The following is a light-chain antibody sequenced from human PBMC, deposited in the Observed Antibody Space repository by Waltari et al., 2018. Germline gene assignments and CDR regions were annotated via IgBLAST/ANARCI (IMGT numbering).Light chain of an antibody. CDR2: DDS. J-gene: IGLJ3*02. CDR3: QVWDSSSDHRV. V-gene: IGLV3-21*02. CDR1: NIGSYS. Sequence: SYVLTQPPSVSVAPGQTARITCGGNNIGSYSVHWYQQKPGQAPGLVVYDDSDRPSAIPERFSGSNSGNTATLTISRVEAGDEADYYCQVWDSSSDHRVFGGGTKLTVL.